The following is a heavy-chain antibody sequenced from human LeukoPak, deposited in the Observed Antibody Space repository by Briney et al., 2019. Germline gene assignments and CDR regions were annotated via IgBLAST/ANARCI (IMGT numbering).Heavy chain of an antibody. CDR3: AKDLDRYSGSYPGWRVDY. V-gene: IGHV3-43*02. D-gene: IGHD1-26*01. CDR1: GFTFDDYA. Sequence: GGSLRLSCAASGFTFDDYAMHWVRPAPGKGREWVSLINGDCGSTYYADSVKGRFTISRDNSKNSLYLQMNSLRTEDTALYYCAKDLDRYSGSYPGWRVDYWGQGALVTVSS. CDR2: INGDCGST. J-gene: IGHJ4*02.